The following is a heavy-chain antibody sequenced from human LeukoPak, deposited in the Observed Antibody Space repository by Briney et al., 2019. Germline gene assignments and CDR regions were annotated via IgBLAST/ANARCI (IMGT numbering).Heavy chain of an antibody. J-gene: IGHJ4*02. V-gene: IGHV1-18*04. CDR3: ARDGYFDY. CDR2: ISGDNGNT. Sequence: ASVKVSCTSSGYTFTAYAMHWVRQAPGQGLEWMGWISGDNGNTNYAQKFQGRVTMTTDTTTTTAYMELRSLRSDDTAVYYCARDGYFDYWGQGTLVTVSS. CDR1: GYTFTAYA.